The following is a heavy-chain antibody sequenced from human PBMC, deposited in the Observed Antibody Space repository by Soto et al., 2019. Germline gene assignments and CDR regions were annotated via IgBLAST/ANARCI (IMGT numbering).Heavy chain of an antibody. V-gene: IGHV1-18*01. D-gene: IGHD5-12*01. CDR3: ARDRRMATPGHAFDI. CDR1: GYTFTSYG. CDR2: ISAYNGNT. Sequence: GASVKVSCKASGYTFTSYGISWVRQAPGQGLEWMGWISAYNGNTNYAQKLQGRVTMTTDTSTSTAYMELRSLRSDDTAVYYCARDRRMATPGHAFDIWGQGTMVTVSS. J-gene: IGHJ3*02.